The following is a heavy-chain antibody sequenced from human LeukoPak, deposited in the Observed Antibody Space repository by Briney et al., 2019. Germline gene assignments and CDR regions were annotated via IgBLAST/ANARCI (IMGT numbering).Heavy chain of an antibody. Sequence: GGSLRLSCAASGFTFSSYGMHWVRQAPGKGLEWVAVISYDGSNKYYADSVKGRFTISRDNSKNTLYLQMNSLRAEDTAVYYCAKDLSNYYDSSGYPKVLPPPLVQHWGQGTLVTVSS. J-gene: IGHJ1*01. CDR2: ISYDGSNK. CDR3: AKDLSNYYDSSGYPKVLPPPLVQH. V-gene: IGHV3-30*18. CDR1: GFTFSSYG. D-gene: IGHD3-22*01.